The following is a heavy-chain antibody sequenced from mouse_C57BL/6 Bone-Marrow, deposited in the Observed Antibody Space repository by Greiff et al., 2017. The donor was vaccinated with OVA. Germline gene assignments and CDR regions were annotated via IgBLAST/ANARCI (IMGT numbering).Heavy chain of an antibody. CDR3: ARVRNGITTVEADY. Sequence: QVQLKESGPELVKPGASVKISCKASGYAFSSSWMNWVKQRPGQGLEWIGMIHPNSGSTNYNEKFKSKATLTVDKSSSTAYMQLSSLTSEDSAVYYCARVRNGITTVEADYWGQGTTLTVSS. D-gene: IGHD1-1*01. CDR2: IHPNSGST. J-gene: IGHJ2*01. V-gene: IGHV1-64*01. CDR1: GYAFSSSW.